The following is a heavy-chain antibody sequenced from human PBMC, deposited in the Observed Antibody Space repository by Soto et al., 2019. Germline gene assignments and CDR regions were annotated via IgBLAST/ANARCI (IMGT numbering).Heavy chain of an antibody. CDR1: GDPITSYF. V-gene: IGHV4-4*07. J-gene: IGHJ4*02. Sequence: LSLTCTVSGDPITSYFWTWLRQPAGKGLEWIGHVFPGGPTSHNSSLKSRVSMSVDTSKNQFSLTLTSVTAADTAVYYCARTLSGFTYGSRQFYFDYWGQGTPVTVSS. CDR3: ARTLSGFTYGSRQFYFDY. CDR2: VFPGGPT. D-gene: IGHD3-10*01.